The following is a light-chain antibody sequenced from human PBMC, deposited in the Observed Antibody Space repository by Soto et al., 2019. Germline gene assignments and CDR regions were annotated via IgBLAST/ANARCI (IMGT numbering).Light chain of an antibody. CDR2: DNS. V-gene: IGLV3-21*02. J-gene: IGLJ3*02. CDR1: NIGSKN. Sequence: SYELTQPPSVSVAPGQPATITCGGNNIGSKNVHWYQQQPGQAPVLVVYDNSDRPSGIPERFSGSNSGNTATLTFSRVEAGDEADYYCQVWDSCSDHPEVVFGGGTKVTVL. CDR3: QVWDSCSDHPEVV.